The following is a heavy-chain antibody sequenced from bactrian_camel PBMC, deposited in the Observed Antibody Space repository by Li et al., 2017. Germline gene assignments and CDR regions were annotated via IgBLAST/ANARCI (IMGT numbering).Heavy chain of an antibody. CDR2: MGSGGS. J-gene: IGHJ4*01. Sequence: HVQLVESGGGSVQAGGSLRLACVASGYSEYAEYCLGWFRQAPGKEREAVAGMGSGGSSYADSVQGRFTISQGDAKNISYLQMNSLKPEDTARYYCAAATNIACTYSDVTREATYNYWGQGTQVTVS. V-gene: IGHV3S55*01. CDR3: AAATNIACTYSDVTREATYNY. CDR1: GYSEYAEYC. D-gene: IGHD1*01.